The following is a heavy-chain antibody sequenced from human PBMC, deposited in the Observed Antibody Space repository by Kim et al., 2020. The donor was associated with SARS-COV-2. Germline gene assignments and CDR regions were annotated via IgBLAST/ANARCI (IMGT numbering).Heavy chain of an antibody. Sequence: ASVKVSCKASGYTFTSYYMHWVRQAPGQGLEWMGIINPSGGSTSYAQKFQGRVTMTRDTSTSTVYMELSSLRSEDTAVYYCARGITIFGVVIIGGGMDVWGQGTTVTVSS. CDR1: GYTFTSYY. CDR2: INPSGGST. D-gene: IGHD3-3*01. J-gene: IGHJ6*02. CDR3: ARGITIFGVVIIGGGMDV. V-gene: IGHV1-46*01.